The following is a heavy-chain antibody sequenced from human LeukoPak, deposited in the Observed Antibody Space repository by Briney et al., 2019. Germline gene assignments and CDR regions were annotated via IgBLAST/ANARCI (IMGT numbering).Heavy chain of an antibody. J-gene: IGHJ4*02. CDR3: VREDTPATANY. CDR2: ISGGGDIT. D-gene: IGHD2-21*02. V-gene: IGHV3-23*01. CDR1: GFNFANHA. Sequence: GGSLRLSCAASGFNFANHAMSWVRQTPGKGLEWVSAISGGGDITYYADSVTGRFTISRDNSKDTLFLQMHSLRPGDTAVYYCVREDTPATANYWGQGTLVTNSS.